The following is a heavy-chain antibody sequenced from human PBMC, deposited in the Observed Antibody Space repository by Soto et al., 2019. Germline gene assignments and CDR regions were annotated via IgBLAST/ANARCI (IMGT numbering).Heavy chain of an antibody. D-gene: IGHD2-21*02. V-gene: IGHV3-74*01. CDR1: GFTFSTIY. CDR3: ARNPASKGRGDLDY. Sequence: EVQLVESGGGLVQPGGSLRLSCVASGFTFSTIYMHWVRQVPGKGLVWVARISSDGTDTNYADSVKGRFTISRDNAKKMLFLQMNSLSAEDTAVYYCARNPASKGRGDLDYWGQGTLVTVSS. J-gene: IGHJ4*02. CDR2: ISSDGTDT.